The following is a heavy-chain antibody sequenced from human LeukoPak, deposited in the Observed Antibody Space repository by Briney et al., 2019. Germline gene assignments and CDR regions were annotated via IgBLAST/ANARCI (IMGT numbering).Heavy chain of an antibody. V-gene: IGHV3-48*02. J-gene: IGHJ4*02. CDR1: GFTFSDFG. Sequence: GGSLRLSCAASGFTFSDFGMNWVRQAPGKGLEWLSYISSSSTTIYHADSVRGRFTISRDNAKNSLYLQMNSLRDEDTAVYYCARALAVAGRLFDYWGQGTLVPVCS. CDR2: ISSSSTTI. D-gene: IGHD6-19*01. CDR3: ARALAVAGRLFDY.